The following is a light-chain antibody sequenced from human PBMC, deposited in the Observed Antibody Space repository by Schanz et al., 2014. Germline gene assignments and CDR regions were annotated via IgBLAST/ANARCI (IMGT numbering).Light chain of an antibody. V-gene: IGKV1-27*01. J-gene: IGKJ2*01. CDR2: GAS. Sequence: DIQMTQSPSSLSASVGDRVTITCRASQGIRNYLAWYQHKPGKVPTLLIYGASTLRPGVPSRFSGSGSGTDFTLTVSSLEPEDFAVYYCQQRSNWPTFGQGTKLEIK. CDR3: QQRSNWPT. CDR1: QGIRNY.